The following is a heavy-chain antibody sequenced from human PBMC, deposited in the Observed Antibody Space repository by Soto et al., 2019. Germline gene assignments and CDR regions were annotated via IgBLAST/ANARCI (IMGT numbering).Heavy chain of an antibody. CDR1: GFAFSNAW. V-gene: IGHV3-15*01. Sequence: PVGSLRLSCAASGFAFSNAWMSWVRQAPGXGLEWVARIKSQTDGGTTDYPPPVKGRFIISRDDSKRMLYLQLNNLKIEDTAVYHCTTSATYHDPSRYRGYFDVWGRGTLVTVSS. J-gene: IGHJ2*01. D-gene: IGHD3-22*01. CDR2: IKSQTDGGTT. CDR3: TTSATYHDPSRYRGYFDV.